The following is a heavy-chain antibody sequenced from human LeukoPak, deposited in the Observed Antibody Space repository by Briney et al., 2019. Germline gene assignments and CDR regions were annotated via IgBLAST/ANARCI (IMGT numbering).Heavy chain of an antibody. J-gene: IGHJ6*03. Sequence: SETLSLTCTVSGGSISSYYWSWIRQPAGKGLEWIGRIYTSGSTNYNPSLKSRVTMSVDTSKNQFSLKLSSVTAADTAVYYCARDFRNIVVVPAAMEMNPHYYYYMDVWGKGTTATISS. CDR2: IYTSGST. V-gene: IGHV4-4*07. CDR1: GGSISSYY. D-gene: IGHD2-2*01. CDR3: ARDFRNIVVVPAAMEMNPHYYYYMDV.